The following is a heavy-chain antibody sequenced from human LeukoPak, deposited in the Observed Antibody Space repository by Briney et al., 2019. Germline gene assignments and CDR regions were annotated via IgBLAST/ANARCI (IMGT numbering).Heavy chain of an antibody. Sequence: PGRSLRLSCAASGFTFSSYAMHWVRQAPGKGLEWVAVISYDGSNKYYADSVKGRFTISRDNSKNTLYLQMNSLRAEDTAVYYCARAYCSGGNCYFWPGWRYYYGMDVWGQGTTVTVSS. CDR1: GFTFSSYA. V-gene: IGHV3-30-3*01. CDR2: ISYDGSNK. J-gene: IGHJ6*02. D-gene: IGHD2-15*01. CDR3: ARAYCSGGNCYFWPGWRYYYGMDV.